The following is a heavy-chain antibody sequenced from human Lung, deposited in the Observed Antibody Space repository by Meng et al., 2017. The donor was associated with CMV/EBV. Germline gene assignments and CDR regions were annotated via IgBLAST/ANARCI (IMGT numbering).Heavy chain of an antibody. J-gene: IGHJ6*02. Sequence: GEXXTISCAASGFTFSSYWMSWVRQAPGKGLEWVANINQDGNEEYYVDSLKGRFTISRDNAKNSLYLQMTSLRAEDTAVYYCARDGTLSPYYYYYGMDVWRQGXTVTVSS. V-gene: IGHV3-7*01. CDR3: ARDGTLSPYYYYYGMDV. CDR1: GFTFSSYW. CDR2: INQDGNEE.